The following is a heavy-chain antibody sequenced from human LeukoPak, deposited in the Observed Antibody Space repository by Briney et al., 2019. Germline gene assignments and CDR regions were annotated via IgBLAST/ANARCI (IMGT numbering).Heavy chain of an antibody. Sequence: PSETLSLTCTVSGGAISSYHWSWIRQPAGKGLEWIGRIYPSGSTNYNPSLKSRVTMSVDTSKNQFSLELSSVTAADTAVYYCAREMDSSGYKYFQHWGQGTLVTVSS. CDR2: IYPSGST. J-gene: IGHJ1*01. CDR3: AREMDSSGYKYFQH. D-gene: IGHD3-22*01. V-gene: IGHV4-4*07. CDR1: GGAISSYH.